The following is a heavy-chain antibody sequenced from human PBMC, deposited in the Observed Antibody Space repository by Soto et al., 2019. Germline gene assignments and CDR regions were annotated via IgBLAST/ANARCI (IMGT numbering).Heavy chain of an antibody. Sequence: ASVKVSCKAPGYTFTSYDINWVRQATGQGLEWMGWMNPNSGNTGYAQKFQGRVTMTRNTSISTAYMELSSLRSEDTAVYYCARDPPYYYDSSGVTGMDVWGQGTTVTVSS. D-gene: IGHD3-22*01. CDR2: MNPNSGNT. CDR3: ARDPPYYYDSSGVTGMDV. V-gene: IGHV1-8*01. J-gene: IGHJ6*02. CDR1: GYTFTSYD.